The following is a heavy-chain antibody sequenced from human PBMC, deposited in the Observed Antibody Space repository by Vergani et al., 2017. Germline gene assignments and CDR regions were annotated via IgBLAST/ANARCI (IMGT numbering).Heavy chain of an antibody. CDR3: AKHFRGWGIDY. CDR1: GFTLSNYD. J-gene: IGHJ4*02. Sequence: QVQLVESGGGVVQRGGSLRLSCATSGFTLSNYDMQWIRQGPGKGLEFVAFIQFDGSNQYYAHSVKGRFTLSRDFSKNTLYLQMNSLRIDDTATYYCAKHFRGWGIDYWGQGTQVIVSS. CDR2: IQFDGSNQ. D-gene: IGHD3-16*01. V-gene: IGHV3-30*02.